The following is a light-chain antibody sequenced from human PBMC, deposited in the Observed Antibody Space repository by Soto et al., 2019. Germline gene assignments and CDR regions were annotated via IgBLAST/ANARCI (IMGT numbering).Light chain of an antibody. Sequence: EIVLTQSPATLSLSPGERATLSCRASQSVSSYLAWYQQEPGQAPRLLIYDASNRATGIPARFSGSGSGTDFTLTISCLEPEDFAVYYCQHRSNWPLTFAPGTKVDIK. CDR2: DAS. J-gene: IGKJ3*01. CDR3: QHRSNWPLT. CDR1: QSVSSY. V-gene: IGKV3-11*01.